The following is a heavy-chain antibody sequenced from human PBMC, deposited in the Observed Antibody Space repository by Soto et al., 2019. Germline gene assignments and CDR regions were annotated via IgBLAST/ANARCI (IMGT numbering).Heavy chain of an antibody. CDR3: AKRPRRDIVVVPAAFDY. D-gene: IGHD2-2*01. V-gene: IGHV3-23*01. J-gene: IGHJ4*02. CDR2: ISGSGGST. CDR1: GFTFSSYA. Sequence: GGSLRLSCAASGFTFSSYAMSWVRQAPGKGLEWVSAISGSGGSTYYADSVKGRFTISRDNSKNTLYLQMNSLRAEDPAVYYCAKRPRRDIVVVPAAFDYWGQGTLVTVSS.